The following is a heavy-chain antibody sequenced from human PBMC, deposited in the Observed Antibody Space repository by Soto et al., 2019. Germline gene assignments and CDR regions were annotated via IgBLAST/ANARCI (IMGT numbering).Heavy chain of an antibody. D-gene: IGHD3-16*01. CDR2: IIPTFGTP. CDR3: ANSPFEEGGCYYGFDV. CDR1: GDTFSNFV. V-gene: IGHV1-69*12. Sequence: QVQLVQSGAEVKKPGSSVRVSCKASGDTFSNFVTSWVRLAPGQGLEWMGGIIPTFGTPDYAPKFQGRVTLTADDSTSTAYMERSGLRFEDTAVYYCANSPFEEGGCYYGFDVWGQGTSVTVSS. J-gene: IGHJ6*02.